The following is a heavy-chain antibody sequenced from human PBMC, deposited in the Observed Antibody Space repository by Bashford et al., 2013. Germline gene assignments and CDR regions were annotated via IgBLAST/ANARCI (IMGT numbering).Heavy chain of an antibody. D-gene: IGHD3-10*01. J-gene: IGHJ6*02. CDR3: ARSPGGVRGFDV. V-gene: IGHV5-51*03. Sequence: GESLKISCKGSGYNFNNYWIAWVRQMPGRGLEWMGTIFPRDSDSRYSPSFEGQVTISADKSITTAYLQWSSLKASDIAMYYCARSPGGVRGFDVWGQGTTVTVSS. CDR2: IFPRDSDS. CDR1: GYNFNNYW.